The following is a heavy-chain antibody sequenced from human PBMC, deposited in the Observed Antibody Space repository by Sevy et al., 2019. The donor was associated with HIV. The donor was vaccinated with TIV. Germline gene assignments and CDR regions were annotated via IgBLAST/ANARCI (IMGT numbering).Heavy chain of an antibody. V-gene: IGHV5-51*01. J-gene: IGHJ5*02. Sequence: GESLKISCKGSGYSFTSYWIGWVRQMPGKGLEWMGIIYPGDSDTRYSPSFQGQVTISADKSISTAYLQWSSLKASDTAMYYWARRGSTVTTHNWFDPWGQGTLVTVSS. CDR3: ARRGSTVTTHNWFDP. CDR1: GYSFTSYW. CDR2: IYPGDSDT. D-gene: IGHD4-17*01.